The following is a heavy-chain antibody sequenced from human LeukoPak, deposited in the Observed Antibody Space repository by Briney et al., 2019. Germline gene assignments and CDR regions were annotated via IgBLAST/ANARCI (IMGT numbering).Heavy chain of an antibody. D-gene: IGHD3-10*01. CDR2: INPSGGST. J-gene: IGHJ4*02. V-gene: IGHV1-46*01. Sequence: GGSLRLSCAASGFTFSSYGMHWVRQAPGQGLEWMGIINPSGGSTSYAQKFQGRVTMTRDTSTSTVYMELSSLRSEDTAVYYCARDPTPITPPDYWGQGTLVTVSS. CDR1: GFTFSSYG. CDR3: ARDPTPITPPDY.